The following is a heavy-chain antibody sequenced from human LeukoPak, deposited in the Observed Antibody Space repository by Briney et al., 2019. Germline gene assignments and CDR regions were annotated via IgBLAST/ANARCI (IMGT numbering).Heavy chain of an antibody. CDR2: ISSSSSTI. CDR3: ARDRAFDI. Sequence: PGGSLRLSCAASGFIFSSYSMNWVRQAPGKGLEWVSYISSSSSTIYYADSVKGRFTISRDNAKNSLYLQMNSLRAEDTAVYYCARDRAFDIWGQGTMVTVSS. J-gene: IGHJ3*02. V-gene: IGHV3-48*04. CDR1: GFIFSSYS.